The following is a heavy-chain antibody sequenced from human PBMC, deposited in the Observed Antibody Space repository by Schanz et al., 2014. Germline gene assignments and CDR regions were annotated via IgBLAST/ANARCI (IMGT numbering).Heavy chain of an antibody. CDR3: ARGGPAYYFDD. CDR1: GFPFSDYF. J-gene: IGHJ4*02. Sequence: QVQLVDSGGGLVKPGGSLRLSCTASGFPFSDYFMAWIRQPPGRGLEWVSYIGNGGVTIYYADSVKGRFTISRDNSKNSLYLQMNSLRPGDTAVYYCARGGPAYYFDDWGQGTLVTVSS. V-gene: IGHV3-11*04. CDR2: IGNGGVTI.